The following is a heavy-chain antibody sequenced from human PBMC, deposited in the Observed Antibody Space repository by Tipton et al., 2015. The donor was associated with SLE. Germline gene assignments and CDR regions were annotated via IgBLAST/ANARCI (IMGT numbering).Heavy chain of an antibody. CDR2: ISGSALVT. CDR3: AKGGEEASSRRWLDS. D-gene: IGHD3-16*01. V-gene: IGHV3-23*01. CDR1: GFTFGSFA. Sequence: GSLRLSCAASGFTFGSFAMSWVRQAPGKGLEWVSTISGSALVTYYADSVQGRFTISRDNAKNTVSLQMSGLRDEDTALYYCAKGGEEASSRRWLDSWGQGTLVTVSS. J-gene: IGHJ4*02.